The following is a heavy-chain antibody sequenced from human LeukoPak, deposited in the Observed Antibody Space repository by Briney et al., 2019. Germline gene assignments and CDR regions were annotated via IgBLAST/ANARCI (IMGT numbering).Heavy chain of an antibody. Sequence: PGGSLRLSCAASGFTSSNYWMSWVRQAPGKGLEWVANIKQDETEKYYVDSVRGRFTISRDNAKNSLFLQMNSLRAEDTAVYYCARDLGSGWTPIDYWGQGTLVTVSS. D-gene: IGHD6-19*01. CDR3: ARDLGSGWTPIDY. CDR2: IKQDETEK. J-gene: IGHJ4*02. CDR1: GFTSSNYW. V-gene: IGHV3-7*05.